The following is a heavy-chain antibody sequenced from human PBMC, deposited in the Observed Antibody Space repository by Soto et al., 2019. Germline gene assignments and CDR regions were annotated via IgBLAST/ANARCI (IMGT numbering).Heavy chain of an antibody. CDR2: IYSGGST. V-gene: IGHV3-66*01. J-gene: IGHJ6*02. D-gene: IGHD6-19*01. Sequence: GGSLRLSCAASGFTVSSNYMSWVRQAPGKGLEWVSVIYSGGSTYYADSVKGRFTISRDNSKNTLYLQMNSLRAEDTAVYYCARDIQQWPKHYYYGMDVWGQGTTVTVSS. CDR1: GFTVSSNY. CDR3: ARDIQQWPKHYYYGMDV.